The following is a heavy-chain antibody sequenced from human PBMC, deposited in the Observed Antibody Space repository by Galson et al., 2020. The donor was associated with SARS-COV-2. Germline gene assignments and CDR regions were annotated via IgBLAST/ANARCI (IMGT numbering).Heavy chain of an antibody. Sequence: GESLKISCAASGFTFSSYAMHWVRQAPGKGLQWVANIKQDGSDRYYVDSVKGRFTISSDNAKNSVFLQMNSLRAEDTAVYYCARDQDGYNDFWGQGTLVTVSS. CDR3: ARDQDGYNDF. D-gene: IGHD5-12*01. J-gene: IGHJ4*02. CDR2: IKQDGSDR. CDR1: GFTFSSYA. V-gene: IGHV3-7*01.